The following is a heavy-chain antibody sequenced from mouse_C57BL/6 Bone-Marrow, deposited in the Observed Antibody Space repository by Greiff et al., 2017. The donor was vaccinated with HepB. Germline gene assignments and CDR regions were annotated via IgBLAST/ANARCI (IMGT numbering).Heavy chain of an antibody. J-gene: IGHJ1*03. CDR1: GYTFTDYN. CDR2: INPNNGGT. V-gene: IGHV1-22*01. D-gene: IGHD1-1*01. Sequence: VQLQQSGPELVKPGASVKMSCKASGYTFTDYNMHWVKQRHGKSLEWIGYINPNNGGTSYNQKFKGKATLTVNKSSSTAYMELRSLTSEDSAVYYCARGGRYYYSSSWYFDVWGTGTTVTVSS. CDR3: ARGGRYYYSSSWYFDV.